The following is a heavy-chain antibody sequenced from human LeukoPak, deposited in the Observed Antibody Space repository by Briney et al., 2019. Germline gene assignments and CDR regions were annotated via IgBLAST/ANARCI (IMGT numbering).Heavy chain of an antibody. CDR3: ASPRSGSHEIDY. J-gene: IGHJ4*02. D-gene: IGHD3-10*01. CDR2: IYYSGST. V-gene: IGHV4-59*08. CDR1: GGSISSYY. Sequence: SETLSLTCTVSGGSISSYYWSWIRQPAGKGLEWIGYIYYSGSTSYNPSLKSRVTISVDTSKNQFSLKLSSVTAADTAVYYCASPRSGSHEIDYWGQGTLVTVSS.